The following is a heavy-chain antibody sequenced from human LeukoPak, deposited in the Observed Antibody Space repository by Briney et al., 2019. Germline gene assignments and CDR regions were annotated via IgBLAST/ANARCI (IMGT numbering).Heavy chain of an antibody. Sequence: ASVKVSCKASGYTFTSYAMHWVRQAPGQRLEWMGWIDAGNGNTKYSQEFQGRVTITRDTSASTAYMELSSLRSEDMAVYYCARGINPFDGSHGFDYWGQGTLVTVSS. D-gene: IGHD1-26*01. CDR1: GYTFTSYA. V-gene: IGHV1-3*03. CDR3: ARGINPFDGSHGFDY. CDR2: IDAGNGNT. J-gene: IGHJ4*02.